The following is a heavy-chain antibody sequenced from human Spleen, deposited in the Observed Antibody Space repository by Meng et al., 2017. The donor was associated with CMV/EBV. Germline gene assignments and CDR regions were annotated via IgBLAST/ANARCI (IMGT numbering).Heavy chain of an antibody. Sequence: SETLSLTCTVCGDSITTYYWSWIRQPPGKGLQWIGYIYYNGGTNYNPSLKSRVTISVDTSKNHFSLKLSSVTAADTAVYYCARGPRGYSYEKDWFDPWGQGTPVTVSS. V-gene: IGHV4-59*01. D-gene: IGHD5-18*01. CDR2: IYYNGGT. CDR1: GDSITTYY. CDR3: ARGPRGYSYEKDWFDP. J-gene: IGHJ5*02.